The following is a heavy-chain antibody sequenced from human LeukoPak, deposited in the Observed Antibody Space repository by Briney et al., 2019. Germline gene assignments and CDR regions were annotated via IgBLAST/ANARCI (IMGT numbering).Heavy chain of an antibody. V-gene: IGHV3-21*01. D-gene: IGHD2-15*01. CDR2: ISIGSRNI. CDR3: ARATGYCSGGTCERDAFDI. Sequence: PGGSLRLSCAASGFTFSSYSMNWVRQAPGRGLEWVSSISIGSRNIYYADSLRGRFTTSRDNAKNSLFLKMSSLRAEDTAVYYCARATGYCSGGTCERDAFDIWGQGTMVTVSS. CDR1: GFTFSSYS. J-gene: IGHJ3*02.